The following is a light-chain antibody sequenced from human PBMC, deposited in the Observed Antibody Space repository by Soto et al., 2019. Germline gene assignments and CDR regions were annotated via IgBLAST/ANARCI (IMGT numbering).Light chain of an antibody. CDR3: QPANSFPFA. V-gene: IGKV1-12*02. CDR2: GAS. CDR1: QDIHTW. Sequence: DIQMTQSPSSVSASVGDRVTITCRASQDIHTWLAWYQQKPGKAPNLLIYGASTWQSGVPSRFSASGSGRDFTLTIRSLQPEDFATYYCQPANSFPFAVGPGTKVDF. J-gene: IGKJ3*01.